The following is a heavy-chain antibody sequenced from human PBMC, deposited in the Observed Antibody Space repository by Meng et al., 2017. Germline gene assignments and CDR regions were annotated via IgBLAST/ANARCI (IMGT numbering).Heavy chain of an antibody. CDR3: AGGGSNFYWYFDL. D-gene: IGHD1-26*01. CDR1: GFTFSSYA. J-gene: IGHJ2*01. Sequence: GESLKISCAASGFTFSSYAMHWVRQAPGKGLEWVAVISYDGSNKYYADSVKGRFTISRDNSKNTLYLQMNSLRAEDTAVYYCAGGGSNFYWYFDLWGRGTLVTVSS. V-gene: IGHV3-30*04. CDR2: ISYDGSNK.